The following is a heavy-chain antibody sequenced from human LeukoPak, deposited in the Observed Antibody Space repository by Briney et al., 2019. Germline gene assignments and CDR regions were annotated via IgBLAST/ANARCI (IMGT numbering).Heavy chain of an antibody. Sequence: TGGSLRLSCAASGFTFSSYAMSWVRQAPGKGLEWVSAISGSGGSTYYADSVKGRFTISRDNSKNTLYLQMNSLRAEDTAVYYCAKRPAKYYYDSSGYYHDYWGQGTLVTVPS. J-gene: IGHJ4*02. CDR1: GFTFSSYA. CDR3: AKRPAKYYYDSSGYYHDY. V-gene: IGHV3-23*01. D-gene: IGHD3-22*01. CDR2: ISGSGGST.